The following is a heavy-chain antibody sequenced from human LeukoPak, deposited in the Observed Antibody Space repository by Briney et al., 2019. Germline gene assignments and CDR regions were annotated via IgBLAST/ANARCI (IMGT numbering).Heavy chain of an antibody. Sequence: ASVKVSCKASGYTFTSYYMHWVRQAPGQGLEWMGIINPSGGSTSYAQKFQGRVTMTRDTSTSTVYVELSSLRSEDTAVYYCARVMITFGGVIGPLDYWGQGTLVTVSS. CDR3: ARVMITFGGVIGPLDY. CDR1: GYTFTSYY. D-gene: IGHD3-16*02. CDR2: INPSGGST. J-gene: IGHJ4*02. V-gene: IGHV1-46*01.